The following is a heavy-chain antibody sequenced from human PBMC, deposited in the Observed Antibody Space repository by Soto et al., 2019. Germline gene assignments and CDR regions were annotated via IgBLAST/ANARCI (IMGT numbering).Heavy chain of an antibody. V-gene: IGHV3-30-3*01. D-gene: IGHD5-12*01. J-gene: IGHJ4*02. Sequence: SLRLSCAASGFTFSSYAMHWVRQAPGKGLEWVAVISYDGSNKYYADSVKGRFTISRDNSKNTLYLQLNSLRAEDTAVYYCAKGYYSGYDLAYFDYWGQGTLVTVSS. CDR1: GFTFSSYA. CDR2: ISYDGSNK. CDR3: AKGYYSGYDLAYFDY.